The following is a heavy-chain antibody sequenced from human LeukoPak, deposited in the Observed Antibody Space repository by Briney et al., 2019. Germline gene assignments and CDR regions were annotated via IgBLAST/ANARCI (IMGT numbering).Heavy chain of an antibody. CDR3: ARADGWEAAAGTGGFRFQH. D-gene: IGHD6-13*01. CDR2: ISAYNGNT. J-gene: IGHJ1*01. Sequence: GASVKVSCKASGYIFTSYGISWVRQAPGQGLEWMGWISAYNGNTNYALKLQGRVSMTTDTSTSTAYMELRSLRFDDTAVYYCARADGWEAAAGTGGFRFQHWGQGTLVTVSS. V-gene: IGHV1-18*01. CDR1: GYIFTSYG.